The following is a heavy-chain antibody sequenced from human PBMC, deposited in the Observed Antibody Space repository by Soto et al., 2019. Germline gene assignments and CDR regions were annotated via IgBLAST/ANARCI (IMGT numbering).Heavy chain of an antibody. CDR3: ARDRRDDLTVTPGVFDS. CDR1: GASISSGGAY. CDR2: FYYSGST. J-gene: IGHJ4*02. D-gene: IGHD4-17*01. V-gene: IGHV4-31*03. Sequence: QVQLQESGPGLVKPAQTLSLTCTVSGASISSGGAYWSWLRQHPGKAPEWIGHFYYSGSTYYHPSLESRVTISVDASQNQFSLKLRSVTAADTAMYYCARDRRDDLTVTPGVFDSWGQGTLVTVSS.